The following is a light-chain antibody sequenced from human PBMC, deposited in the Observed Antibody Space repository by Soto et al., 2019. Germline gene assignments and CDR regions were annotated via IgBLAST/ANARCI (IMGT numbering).Light chain of an antibody. Sequence: EIVMTQSPATLSVSPGERATLSCRASQSVSSNLAWYQQKPGKAPRLLIYGASTRDTGIPARFSGSGSGTEFTLTISSLQSEDFAVSYCQQYNNLPIFGGGTKVEIK. CDR2: GAS. V-gene: IGKV3-15*01. CDR1: QSVSSN. J-gene: IGKJ4*01. CDR3: QQYNNLPI.